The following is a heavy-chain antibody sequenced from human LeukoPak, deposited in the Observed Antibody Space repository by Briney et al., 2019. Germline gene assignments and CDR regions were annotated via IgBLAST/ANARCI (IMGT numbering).Heavy chain of an antibody. D-gene: IGHD3-16*01. CDR1: GGSISSGDYY. CDR3: ARGPGLRSLGVWFDP. CDR2: IYYSGST. V-gene: IGHV4-30-4*01. Sequence: SQTLSLTCTVFGGSISSGDYYWSWIRQPPGKGLEWIGYIYYSGSTYYNPSLKSRVTISVDTSMNQFSLKLSSVTAADTAVYYCARGPGLRSLGVWFDPWGQGTLVTVSS. J-gene: IGHJ5*02.